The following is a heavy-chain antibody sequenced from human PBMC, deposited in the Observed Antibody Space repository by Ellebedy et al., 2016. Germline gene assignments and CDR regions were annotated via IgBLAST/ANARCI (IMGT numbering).Heavy chain of an antibody. V-gene: IGHV3-23*01. J-gene: IGHJ4*02. CDR3: VEDWSGTTCSSGCLDY. CDR1: GFTFNRYA. D-gene: IGHD2-15*01. CDR2: ISGSGDST. Sequence: GGSLRLSXAASGFTFNRYAMTWVRQAPGKGLEWVSTISGSGDSTFYADSVKGRFTISRDNSKNILYLQVNSLRAEDTALYYCVEDWSGTTCSSGCLDYWGQGTLVTVSS.